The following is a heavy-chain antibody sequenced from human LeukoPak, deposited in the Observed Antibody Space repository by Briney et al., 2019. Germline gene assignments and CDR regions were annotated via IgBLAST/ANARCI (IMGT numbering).Heavy chain of an antibody. J-gene: IGHJ3*02. D-gene: IGHD3-10*01. V-gene: IGHV4-38-2*02. Sequence: SETLSLTCTVSGYSISSGYYWGWIRQPPGKGLEWIGSIYHSGSTKYNPSLKSRVTMSVDTSKNQFSLKLRSVTAADTAVYYCARDVGSSDAFDIWGQGTMVIVSS. CDR3: ARDVGSSDAFDI. CDR1: GYSISSGYY. CDR2: IYHSGST.